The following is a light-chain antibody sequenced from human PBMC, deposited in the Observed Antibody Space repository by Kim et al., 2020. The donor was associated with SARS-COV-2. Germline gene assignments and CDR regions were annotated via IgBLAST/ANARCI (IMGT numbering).Light chain of an antibody. Sequence: DVVMTQSPLSLPVTLGQPAPISCRSSQSLVFRDGNTYLNWFHQRPGQSPRRLIYKVSKWDSGVPDRFRGSGSGTDFTLKIDRVKADDIGVYYCMQGTYWPYTFGQGTKLEI. CDR1: QSLVFRDGNTY. CDR3: MQGTYWPYT. CDR2: KVS. V-gene: IGKV2D-30*01. J-gene: IGKJ2*01.